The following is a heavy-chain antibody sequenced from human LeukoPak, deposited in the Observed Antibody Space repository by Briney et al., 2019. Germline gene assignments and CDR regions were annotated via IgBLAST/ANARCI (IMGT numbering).Heavy chain of an antibody. Sequence: GGSLRLSCAASGFTFRSYAMHWVRQAPGKGLEWVSGISWNSGSIGYADSVKGRFTISRDNAKNSLYLQMNSLRAEDTALYYCAKGLFPAPMTTVTTPLDYWGQGTLVTVSS. J-gene: IGHJ4*02. CDR1: GFTFRSYA. D-gene: IGHD4-17*01. CDR2: ISWNSGSI. CDR3: AKGLFPAPMTTVTTPLDY. V-gene: IGHV3-9*01.